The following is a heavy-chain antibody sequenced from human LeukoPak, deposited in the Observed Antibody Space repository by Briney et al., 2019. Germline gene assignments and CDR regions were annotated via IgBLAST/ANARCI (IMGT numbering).Heavy chain of an antibody. Sequence: SETLSLTCTVSGGSISSSSYYWGWIRQPPGKGLEWIVSIYYSGSTYYNPSLKSRVTISVDTSKNQFSLKLSSVTAADTAVYYCARDLYYYDSSGYYARDGYWGQGTLVTVSS. CDR3: ARDLYYYDSSGYYARDGY. D-gene: IGHD3-22*01. J-gene: IGHJ4*02. CDR1: GGSISSSSYY. CDR2: IYYSGST. V-gene: IGHV4-39*07.